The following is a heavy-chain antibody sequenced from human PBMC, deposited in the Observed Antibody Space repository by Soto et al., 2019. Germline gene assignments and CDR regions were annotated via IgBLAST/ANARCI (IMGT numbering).Heavy chain of an antibody. CDR2: IIPIFGTT. CDR3: ARVTDSNFLY. D-gene: IGHD4-4*01. Sequence: VKVSCKASGDTFSSYAISWLRQAPGQGLQWMGGIIPIFGTTNYAQKFQGRVTITADESTSTVYMELSSLRSEDTAVYYCARVTDSNFLYWGQGALVTVSS. CDR1: GDTFSSYA. J-gene: IGHJ4*02. V-gene: IGHV1-69*13.